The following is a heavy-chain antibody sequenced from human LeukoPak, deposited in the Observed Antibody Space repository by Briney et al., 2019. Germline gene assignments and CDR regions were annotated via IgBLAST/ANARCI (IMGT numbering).Heavy chain of an antibody. Sequence: GESLKISCKGSGYSFTSNWIGWVRQMPGKGLEWTGIIYPNDFDTRYSPSFQGQVTISADRSITTAYLQWSSLKASDTAMYYCARHGSGYPIHYWGQGTLVTVSS. D-gene: IGHD5-12*01. J-gene: IGHJ4*02. CDR3: ARHGSGYPIHY. CDR2: IYPNDFDT. CDR1: GYSFTSNW. V-gene: IGHV5-51*01.